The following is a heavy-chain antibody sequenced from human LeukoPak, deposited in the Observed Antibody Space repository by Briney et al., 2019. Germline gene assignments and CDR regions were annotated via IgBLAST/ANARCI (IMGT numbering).Heavy chain of an antibody. CDR3: AKGGCRGTCNPLAY. CDR1: GFTFSGSG. D-gene: IGHD2-15*01. Sequence: GGSLRLSCAASGFTFSGSGMSWVRQAPGKGLEWISSSGDSDGSTYYADSLKGRFTISRDNSKNTLYLQMNNLRADDTAVYYCAKGGCRGTCNPLAYWRQGALVTVSP. J-gene: IGHJ4*02. V-gene: IGHV3-23*01. CDR2: SGDSDGST.